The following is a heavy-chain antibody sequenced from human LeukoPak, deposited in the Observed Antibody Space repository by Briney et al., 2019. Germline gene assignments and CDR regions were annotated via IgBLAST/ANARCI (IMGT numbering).Heavy chain of an antibody. CDR2: IYHSGST. CDR3: ARVRCTGGSCYPNWFDP. V-gene: IGHV4-38-2*02. J-gene: IGHJ5*02. Sequence: SETLSLTCTVSGYSISSGYYWGWIRQPPGKGLEWIGSIYHSGSTYYNPSLKSRVTISVDTSKNQFSLKVTSVTAADTAVYYCARVRCTGGSCYPNWFDPWGQGTLVIVSS. D-gene: IGHD2-15*01. CDR1: GYSISSGYY.